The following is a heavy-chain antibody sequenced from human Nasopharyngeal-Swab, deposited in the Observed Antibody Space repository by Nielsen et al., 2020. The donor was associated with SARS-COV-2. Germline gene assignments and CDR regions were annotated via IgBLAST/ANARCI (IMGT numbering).Heavy chain of an antibody. J-gene: IGHJ5*02. CDR3: ARGGPRNWFDP. V-gene: IGHV4-31*02. CDR1: GFTFSNHW. Sequence: LRLSCAASGFTFSNHWMHWVRQHPGKGLEWIGYIYYSGSTYYNPSLKSRVTISVDTSKNQFSLKLSSVTAADTAVYYCARGGPRNWFDPWGQGTLVTVSS. CDR2: IYYSGST. D-gene: IGHD3-10*01.